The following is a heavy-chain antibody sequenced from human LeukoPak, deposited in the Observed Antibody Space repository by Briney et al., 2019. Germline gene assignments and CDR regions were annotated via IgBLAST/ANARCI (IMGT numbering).Heavy chain of an antibody. V-gene: IGHV3-7*01. CDR3: VRELGAPGYFQH. J-gene: IGHJ1*01. CDR2: IKQDGSER. CDR1: GFTFSNYW. Sequence: GGSLRLSCVASGFTFSNYWMSWVRQAPGKGLEWVANIKQDGSERYYVDSVEGRFTISRDNAKNTLDLQMNSLRVDDTALYYCVRELGAPGYFQHWGQGILVTVSS. D-gene: IGHD7-27*01.